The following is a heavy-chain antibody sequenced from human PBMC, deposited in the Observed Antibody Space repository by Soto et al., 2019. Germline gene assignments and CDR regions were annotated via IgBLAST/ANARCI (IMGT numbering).Heavy chain of an antibody. Sequence: PGGSLRLSCAASGFTFSSYAMSWVRQAPGKGLEWVGRMKNNGATDYAAPVRGRFTISRDDSRDTPYLQMNNLETEDTAVYYCTTDLSPPEGPSYPIDYWGQGTLVTVSS. V-gene: IGHV3-15*01. CDR2: MKNNGAT. J-gene: IGHJ4*02. CDR1: GFTFSSYA. CDR3: TTDLSPPEGPSYPIDY. D-gene: IGHD1-26*01.